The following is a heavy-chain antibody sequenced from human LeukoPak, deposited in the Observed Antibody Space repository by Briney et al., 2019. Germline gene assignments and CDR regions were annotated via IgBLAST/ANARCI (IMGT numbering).Heavy chain of an antibody. CDR3: LRFGGNFDY. J-gene: IGHJ4*02. Sequence: GGSLRLSCAASGFTFSSYSMNWVRQAPGKGLEWVSYISSSSSTIYYADSVKGRFTISRDNAKDSLYLQMSSLRDEDTAVYYCLRFGGNFDYWGQGTLVTVSS. D-gene: IGHD3-10*01. V-gene: IGHV3-48*02. CDR1: GFTFSSYS. CDR2: ISSSSSTI.